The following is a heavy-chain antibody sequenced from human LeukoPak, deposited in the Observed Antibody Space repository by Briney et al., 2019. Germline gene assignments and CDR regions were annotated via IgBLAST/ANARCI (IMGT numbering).Heavy chain of an antibody. CDR1: GYTFTTYR. J-gene: IGHJ4*02. Sequence: ESLKISCKGSGYTFTTYRIAWVRQLPGEGLEWMGIIYPGESDTRYSPSFQGQVTISADNSISTAYLQWNSLKASDTAMYYCARLLDAYNSFDFWGQGTLVTVSS. CDR2: IYPGESDT. CDR3: ARLLDAYNSFDF. V-gene: IGHV5-51*01. D-gene: IGHD5-24*01.